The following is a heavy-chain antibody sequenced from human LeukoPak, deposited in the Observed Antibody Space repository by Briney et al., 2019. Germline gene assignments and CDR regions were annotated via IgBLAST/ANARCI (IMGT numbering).Heavy chain of an antibody. CDR2: ISSSGSTI. Sequence: GGSLRLSCAASGFTFSSYEMNWVRQAPGKGLEWVSYISSSGSTIYYADSVRGRFTISRDNARNSLYLQMNSLSAEDTAFYYCARDALQLTGNYVTRWWFDPWGQGTLVTVSS. V-gene: IGHV3-48*03. D-gene: IGHD3-9*01. CDR3: ARDALQLTGNYVTRWWFDP. J-gene: IGHJ5*02. CDR1: GFTFSSYE.